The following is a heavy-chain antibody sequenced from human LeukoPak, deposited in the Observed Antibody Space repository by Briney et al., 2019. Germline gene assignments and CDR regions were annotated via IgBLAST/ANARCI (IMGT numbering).Heavy chain of an antibody. Sequence: PSETLSLTCTVSGYSISSGYYWGWIRQPPGKGLEWIGSIYHSGSTYYNPSLKSRVTISVDTSKNQFSLKLSSVTAADTAVYYCARDNDRGYSYGRRDAFDIWGQGTMVTVSS. CDR3: ARDNDRGYSYGRRDAFDI. V-gene: IGHV4-38-2*02. J-gene: IGHJ3*02. CDR1: GYSISSGYY. D-gene: IGHD5-18*01. CDR2: IYHSGST.